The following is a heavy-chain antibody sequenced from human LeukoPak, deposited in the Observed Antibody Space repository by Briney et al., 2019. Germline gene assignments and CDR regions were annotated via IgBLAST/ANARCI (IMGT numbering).Heavy chain of an antibody. CDR1: GFTFSSYG. V-gene: IGHV3-30*03. CDR3: ARYCSSTSCHGDGAFDI. CDR2: ISYDGSNK. J-gene: IGHJ3*02. D-gene: IGHD2-2*01. Sequence: GGSLRLSCAASGFTFSSYGMHWVRQAPGKGLEWVAVISYDGSNKYYADSVKGRFTISRDNSNNTLYLQMNSLRAEDTAVYYCARYCSSTSCHGDGAFDIWGQGTMVTVSS.